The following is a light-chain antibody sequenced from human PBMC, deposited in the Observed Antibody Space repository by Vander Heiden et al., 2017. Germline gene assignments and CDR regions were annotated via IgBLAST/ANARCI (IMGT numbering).Light chain of an antibody. J-gene: IGKJ1*01. Sequence: DIQMTQSPSTLSASVGDRVTITCRASQSINTYLAWYQQKPGKAPNHLIYNASILESGVPSKFSGSGSGTEFTLTISSLQPDDFATYYCQQYNSFTWTFGQGTKVEIK. V-gene: IGKV1-5*01. CDR2: NAS. CDR1: QSINTY. CDR3: QQYNSFTWT.